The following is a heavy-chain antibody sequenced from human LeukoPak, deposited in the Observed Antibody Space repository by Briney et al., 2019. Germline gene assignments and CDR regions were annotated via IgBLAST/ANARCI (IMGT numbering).Heavy chain of an antibody. V-gene: IGHV1-2*02. CDR1: GYTFTGYF. J-gene: IGHJ4*02. Sequence: ASVKVSCKASGYTFTGYFMHWVRQAPGQGLEWMGWINPNSGGTNYAQKFQGRVTMTRDTSISTAYMELSRLRSDDTAVYYCATDKSGYYYVPFDYWGQGTLVTVSS. CDR2: INPNSGGT. D-gene: IGHD3-22*01. CDR3: ATDKSGYYYVPFDY.